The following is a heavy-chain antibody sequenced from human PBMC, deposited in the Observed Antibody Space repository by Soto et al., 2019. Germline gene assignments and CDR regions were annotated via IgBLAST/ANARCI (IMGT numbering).Heavy chain of an antibody. CDR1: GGSISSGDYY. Sequence: PSETLSLTCTVSGGSISSGDYYWSWIRQPPGKGLEWIGYIYYSGSTYYNPSLKSRVTISVDTSKNQFSLKLSSVTAADTAVYYCASHYGDYGSYYYYGMDVWAKGPRSPSP. V-gene: IGHV4-30-4*01. D-gene: IGHD4-17*01. CDR2: IYYSGST. CDR3: ASHYGDYGSYYYYGMDV. J-gene: IGHJ6*02.